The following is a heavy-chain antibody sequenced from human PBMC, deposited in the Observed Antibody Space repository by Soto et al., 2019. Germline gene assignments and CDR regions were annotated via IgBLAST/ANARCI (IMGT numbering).Heavy chain of an antibody. CDR2: IWYDGSNK. V-gene: IGHV3-33*01. J-gene: IGHJ4*02. Sequence: GGSLRLSCAASGFTFSSYGMHWVRQAPGKGLEWVAVIWYDGSNKYYADSVKGRFTISRDNSKNTLYLQMNSLRAEDTAVYYCARYRGTTGERFDYWGQGTLVTVSS. CDR1: GFTFSSYG. CDR3: ARYRGTTGERFDY. D-gene: IGHD7-27*01.